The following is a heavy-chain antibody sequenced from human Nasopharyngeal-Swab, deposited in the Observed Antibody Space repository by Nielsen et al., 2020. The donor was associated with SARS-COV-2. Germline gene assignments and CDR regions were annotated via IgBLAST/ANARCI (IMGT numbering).Heavy chain of an antibody. D-gene: IGHD2-2*01. V-gene: IGHV4-30-4*08. J-gene: IGHJ6*03. CDR1: GGSISSGDYY. CDR3: ARAPVLPAATYYYYYMDV. CDR2: IYSSGST. Sequence: LRLSCTVSGGSISSGDYYWSWIRQPPGKGLEWIGYIYSSGSTYYNPSLKSRVTISVDTSKNQFSLKLSSVTAADTAVYYCARAPVLPAATYYYYYMDVWGKGTTVTVSS.